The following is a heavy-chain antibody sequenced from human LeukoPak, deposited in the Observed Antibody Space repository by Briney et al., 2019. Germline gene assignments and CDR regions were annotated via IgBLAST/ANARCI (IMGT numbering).Heavy chain of an antibody. D-gene: IGHD3-3*01. J-gene: IGHJ1*01. CDR2: IKNDGKIT. CDR3: LLIILGGSSQH. CDR1: GFTFSSYA. V-gene: IGHV3-74*01. Sequence: PGGSLRLSCAASGFTFSSYAMNWVRQAPGKGLVWVSRIKNDGKITTYADSVKGRFTTSRDNAKNTFYLQMNSLRVEDTAVYYCLLIILGGSSQHWGQGTLVTVSS.